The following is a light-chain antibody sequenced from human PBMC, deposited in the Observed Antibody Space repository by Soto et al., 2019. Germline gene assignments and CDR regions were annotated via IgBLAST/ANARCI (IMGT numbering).Light chain of an antibody. J-gene: IGLJ3*02. Sequence: QSALTQPASVSGSPGQSITISCTGTSSDVGGYNYVSWYQQHPGKAPKLMIYEVSNRPSGVSNRFSGSKSGNTASLTISGLQAEYEADYYCSSYTSSSTRVFGGGTKVIVL. CDR3: SSYTSSSTRV. V-gene: IGLV2-14*01. CDR2: EVS. CDR1: SSDVGGYNY.